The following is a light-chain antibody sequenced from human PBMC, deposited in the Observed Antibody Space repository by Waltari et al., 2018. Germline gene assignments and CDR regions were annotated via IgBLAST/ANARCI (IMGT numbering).Light chain of an antibody. J-gene: IGLJ2*01. CDR1: NLGNRY. CDR2: QDK. V-gene: IGLV3-1*01. CDR3: QVWDNNIVV. Sequence: SYDLTKPPSVSVSTGQPASITCSGDNLGNRYVSWIQQRPGQSPFLVMYQDKKRPSGIPERFSGSNSGNTATLTVSGAQAMDEADYYCQVWDNNIVVFGGGTKLTVL.